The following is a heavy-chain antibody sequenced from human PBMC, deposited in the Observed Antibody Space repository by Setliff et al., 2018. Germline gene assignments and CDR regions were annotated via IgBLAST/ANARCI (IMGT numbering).Heavy chain of an antibody. CDR1: GGSISSMSYY. V-gene: IGHV4-39*07. CDR3: ARDNTIVGATDY. J-gene: IGHJ4*02. D-gene: IGHD1-26*01. Sequence: PSETLSLTCTVSGGSISSMSYYWGWIRQPPGKGLEWIGSIYHSGSSYYNSSLRSRVTISVDTSKNQFSLILRSVTAADTAVYYCARDNTIVGATDYWGQGALVTVSS. CDR2: IYHSGSS.